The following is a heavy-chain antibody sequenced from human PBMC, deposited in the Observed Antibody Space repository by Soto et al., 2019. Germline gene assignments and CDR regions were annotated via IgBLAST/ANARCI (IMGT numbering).Heavy chain of an antibody. CDR2: IIPIFGTA. Sequence: ASVKVSCKASGGTFSSYAISWVRQAPGQGLEWMGGIIPIFGTANYAQKFQGRVTITADESTSTAYMELSSLRSEDTAVYYCARDSDDSSGYYSYFDYWGQGTLVTVSS. V-gene: IGHV1-69*13. CDR1: GGTFSSYA. CDR3: ARDSDDSSGYYSYFDY. D-gene: IGHD3-22*01. J-gene: IGHJ4*02.